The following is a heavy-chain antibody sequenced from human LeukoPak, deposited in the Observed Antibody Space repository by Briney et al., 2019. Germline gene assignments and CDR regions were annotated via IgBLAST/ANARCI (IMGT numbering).Heavy chain of an antibody. D-gene: IGHD3-22*01. J-gene: IGHJ4*02. CDR2: IYYSGST. CDR3: ARVASLGDYDSSGYYYVFFDY. Sequence: PSETLSLTCTVSGGSISSYYWSWIRQPPGKGLEWIGYIYYSGSTNYNPSLKSRVTISVDTSKNQFSLKLSSVTAADTAVYYCARVASLGDYDSSGYYYVFFDYWGQGTLVTVSS. CDR1: GGSISSYY. V-gene: IGHV4-59*01.